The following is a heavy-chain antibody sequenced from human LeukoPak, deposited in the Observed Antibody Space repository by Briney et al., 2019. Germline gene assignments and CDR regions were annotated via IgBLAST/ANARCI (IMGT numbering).Heavy chain of an antibody. CDR2: TFPGDSEA. Sequence: GESLQISCRASGSTFSKYWIGWVRQLPGKGLEWMGLTFPGDSEARYSPSFEGQVTISADKSIDTAYLQWSSLKASDTAMYYCATLGGRSTLWYKGAFDFWGQGTMVIVSS. D-gene: IGHD1-14*01. CDR1: GSTFSKYW. V-gene: IGHV5-51*01. J-gene: IGHJ3*01. CDR3: ATLGGRSTLWYKGAFDF.